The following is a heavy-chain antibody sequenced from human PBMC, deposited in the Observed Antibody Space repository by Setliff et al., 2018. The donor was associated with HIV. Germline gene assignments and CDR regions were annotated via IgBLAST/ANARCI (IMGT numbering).Heavy chain of an antibody. CDR1: GDSISSGSYY. J-gene: IGHJ5*02. CDR2: IHTTGST. D-gene: IGHD3-16*01. Sequence: KPSETLSLTCSVSGDSISSGSYYWSWIRLPAGKGLEWIGQIHTTGSTNYNPSLKSRVTISIDTSKNQFSLKLNSVTATDTAVYYCAKRTFGSGRFDPWGQGTLVTAPQ. V-gene: IGHV4-61*09. CDR3: AKRTFGSGRFDP.